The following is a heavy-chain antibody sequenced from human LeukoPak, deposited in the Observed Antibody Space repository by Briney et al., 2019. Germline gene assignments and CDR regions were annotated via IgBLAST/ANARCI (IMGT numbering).Heavy chain of an antibody. CDR1: GVSTTTYY. D-gene: IGHD6-13*01. CDR3: ARVTGDYSSSWYRAFDT. V-gene: IGHV4-59*01. CDR2: IYYSGST. J-gene: IGHJ3*02. Sequence: ASEPLSLTCTVSGVSTTTYYWSWIRQPLGKGLEWIGYIYYSGSTNYNPTLRSRVTISIDTSNNQFSLRMSSVTAADTAVYYCARVTGDYSSSWYRAFDTWGQGTMVTVSS.